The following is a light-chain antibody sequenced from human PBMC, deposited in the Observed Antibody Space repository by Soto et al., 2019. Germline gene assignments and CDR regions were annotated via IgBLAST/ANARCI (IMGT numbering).Light chain of an antibody. J-gene: IGKJ2*01. CDR2: WAS. CDR3: HQYYATPYT. V-gene: IGKV4-1*01. CDR1: QSVLYSSNNKNF. Sequence: DIVMTQSPDSLAVSLGESATINCKSSQSVLYSSNNKNFLAWYQQRPGQPPKLLISWASTRESGVPDRFSGGGSGTDFTLTISSLQAEDVAFYYCHQYYATPYTFGQGNKLAI.